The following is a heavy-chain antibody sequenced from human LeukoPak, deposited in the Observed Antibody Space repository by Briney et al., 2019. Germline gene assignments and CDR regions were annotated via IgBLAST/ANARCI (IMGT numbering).Heavy chain of an antibody. CDR1: GGSISSYY. J-gene: IGHJ6*02. CDR3: ARGLITMIVSYGMDV. D-gene: IGHD3-22*01. CDR2: IYYSGST. Sequence: SETLSLTCTVSGGSISSYYWSWIRQPLGKGLEWIGYIYYSGSTNCNPSLKSRVTMSLDTSKNQFSLKLRSVTAADTAVYYCARGLITMIVSYGMDVWGQGTTVTVSS. V-gene: IGHV4-59*01.